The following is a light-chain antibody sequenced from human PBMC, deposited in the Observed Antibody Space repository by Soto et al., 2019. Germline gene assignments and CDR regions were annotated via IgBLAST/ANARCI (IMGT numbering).Light chain of an antibody. V-gene: IGKV1-5*01. CDR2: DSS. Sequence: DIQMTQSPSTLSASVGDRVTISCRASQSIGGWLAWYQQKPGKAPRLLIFDSSRMESGVPSRFSGSRSGTLFTLTISSLQSDDFASYYCQHKHSFPYSFGQGTTLDIQ. J-gene: IGKJ2*03. CDR1: QSIGGW. CDR3: QHKHSFPYS.